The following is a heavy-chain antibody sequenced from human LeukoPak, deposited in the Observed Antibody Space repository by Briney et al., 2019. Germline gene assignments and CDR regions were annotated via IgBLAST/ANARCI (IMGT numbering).Heavy chain of an antibody. CDR1: GFTVSSNY. CDR3: ARVRNYYDSSGPKRGAFDN. J-gene: IGHJ3*02. Sequence: GGSLRLSCAASGFTVSSNYMSWVRQAPGKGLEWVSVIYSGGSTYYADSVKGRFTISRDNAKNSLYLQMNSLRAEDTALYYCARVRNYYDSSGPKRGAFDNWGQGTMVTVSS. D-gene: IGHD3-22*01. V-gene: IGHV3-53*01. CDR2: IYSGGST.